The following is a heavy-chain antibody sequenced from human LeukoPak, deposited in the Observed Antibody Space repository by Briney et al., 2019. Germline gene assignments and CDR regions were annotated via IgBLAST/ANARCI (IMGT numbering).Heavy chain of an antibody. CDR1: GFTFSSYA. CDR2: ISYDGSNK. J-gene: IGHJ4*02. CDR3: AREDTGYSSQPTYYFDY. D-gene: IGHD6-13*01. V-gene: IGHV3-30-3*01. Sequence: GRSLRLSCAASGFTFSSYAMHWVRQAPGKGLEWVAVISYDGSNKYYADSVKGRFTISRDNSKNTLYLQMNSLRAEDTAVYYCAREDTGYSSQPTYYFDYWGQGTLVTVSS.